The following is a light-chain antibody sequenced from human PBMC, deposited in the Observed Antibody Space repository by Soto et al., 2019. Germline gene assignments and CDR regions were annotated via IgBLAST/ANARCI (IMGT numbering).Light chain of an antibody. Sequence: EIVMTQSPATLSVSPGERSTLSCRASQSVSSNLARYQQEPGQAPRLXXYGASTRATGIPARFSGSGSGTEFTLPISSLQSEDFAVYYCQQRSSWPPLTFGGGTKVDI. CDR1: QSVSSN. V-gene: IGKV3D-15*01. CDR3: QQRSSWPPLT. CDR2: GAS. J-gene: IGKJ4*01.